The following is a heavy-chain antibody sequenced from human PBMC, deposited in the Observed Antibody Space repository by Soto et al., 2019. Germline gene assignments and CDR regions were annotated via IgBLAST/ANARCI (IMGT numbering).Heavy chain of an antibody. Sequence: QVQLQESGPGLVKPSETLSLTCTVSGGSISSYYWSWIRQPPGKGLEWIGYIYYSGSTNYNPSLKSRVTISVDTSKNQFSLKLSSVTAADTAVYYCARGRRGWVALDYWGQGTLVTVSS. J-gene: IGHJ4*02. CDR2: IYYSGST. D-gene: IGHD1-26*01. CDR3: ARGRRGWVALDY. V-gene: IGHV4-59*01. CDR1: GGSISSYY.